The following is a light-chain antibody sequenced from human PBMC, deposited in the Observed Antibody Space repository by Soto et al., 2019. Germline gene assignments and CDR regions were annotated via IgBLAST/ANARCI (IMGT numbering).Light chain of an antibody. CDR1: QSVSSSY. CDR2: GAS. CDR3: QHYGSPGWT. Sequence: EIVLTQSPGTLSLSPGERATLSCRASQSVSSSYLAWYQQKPGQAPRLLIYGASSRATGIPDRFSGGGSGTDFTLTISRLGPEDFAVYYCQHYGSPGWTFGQGTKVEIK. V-gene: IGKV3-20*01. J-gene: IGKJ1*01.